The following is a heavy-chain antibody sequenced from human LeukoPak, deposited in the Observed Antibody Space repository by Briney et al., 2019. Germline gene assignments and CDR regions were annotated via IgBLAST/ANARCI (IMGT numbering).Heavy chain of an antibody. CDR2: IYSSGST. V-gene: IGHV4-4*07. CDR3: ARGNDWYTRGYFDY. D-gene: IGHD6-19*01. Sequence: SETLSLTCTVSGASIRSYYWTWIRQPAGKGLEWIGRIYSSGSTNYSPSLKSRVTISVDKSKNQFSLKLSSVTAADTAVYYCARGNDWYTRGYFDYWGQGTLVTVSS. J-gene: IGHJ4*02. CDR1: GASIRSYY.